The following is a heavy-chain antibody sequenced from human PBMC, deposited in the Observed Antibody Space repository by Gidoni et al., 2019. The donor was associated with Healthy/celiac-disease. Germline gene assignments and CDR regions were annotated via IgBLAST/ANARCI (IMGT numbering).Heavy chain of an antibody. V-gene: IGHV3-23*01. D-gene: IGHD3-22*01. CDR3: AKAQLSYYYDSSAMDV. J-gene: IGHJ6*02. CDR1: GFTFSSHA. CDR2: ISGSGGST. Sequence: EVQLLESGGGLVQPGGSLRLSCAATGFTFSSHAMSWVRQAPGKGLEWVSAISGSGGSTYYADSVKGRFTISRDNSKNTLYLQMNSLRAEDTAVYYCAKAQLSYYYDSSAMDVWGQGTTVTVSS.